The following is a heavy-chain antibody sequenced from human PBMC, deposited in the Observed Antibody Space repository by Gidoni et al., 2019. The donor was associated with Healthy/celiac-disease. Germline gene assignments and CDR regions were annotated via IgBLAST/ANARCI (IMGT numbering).Heavy chain of an antibody. Sequence: EVQLVESGGGLVQPASSLRLPCAASGFTFDDYSMHWVRQAPGKGLEWFSGISGNSGSIGYADSVKGRFTISRDNAKNSLYLQMNSLRAEDTALYYCAKAPMGDFLRRDWYFDLWGRGTLVTVSS. D-gene: IGHD3-16*01. V-gene: IGHV3-9*01. J-gene: IGHJ2*01. CDR2: ISGNSGSI. CDR1: GFTFDDYS. CDR3: AKAPMGDFLRRDWYFDL.